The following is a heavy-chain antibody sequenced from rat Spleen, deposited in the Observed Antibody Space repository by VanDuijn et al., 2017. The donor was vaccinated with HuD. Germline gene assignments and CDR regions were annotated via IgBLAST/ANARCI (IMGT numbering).Heavy chain of an antibody. Sequence: EVQLVQSGGGLVQPGRSLKLSCVASGFTFNNHWMTWIRQAPGRGLEWIASITITGDSTSYPDSVKGRFTISRDNAKSSLYLQMDSLRSEDTATYYCTRDRILRSTGFDSWGQGVMVTVSS. CDR1: GFTFNNHW. CDR3: TRDRILRSTGFDS. J-gene: IGHJ2*01. CDR2: ITITGDST. V-gene: IGHV5-31*01. D-gene: IGHD1-6*01.